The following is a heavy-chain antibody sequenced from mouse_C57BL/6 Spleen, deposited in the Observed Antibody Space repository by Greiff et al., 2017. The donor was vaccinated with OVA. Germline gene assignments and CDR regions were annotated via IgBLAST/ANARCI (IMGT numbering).Heavy chain of an antibody. V-gene: IGHV1-59*01. CDR1: GYTFTSYW. Sequence: QVQLQQPGAELVRPGTSVKLSCKASGYTFTSYWMHWVKQRPGQGLEWIGVIDPSDSYTNYNQKFKGKATLTVDTSSSTAYMQLRSLTSADSAVYSCAITCHCSFAFCGTGTPVTVSS. J-gene: IGHJ1*03. CDR2: IDPSDSYT. CDR3: AITCHCSFAF. D-gene: IGHD1-1*01.